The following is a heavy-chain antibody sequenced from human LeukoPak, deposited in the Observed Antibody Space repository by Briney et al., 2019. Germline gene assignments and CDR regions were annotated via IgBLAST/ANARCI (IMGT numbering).Heavy chain of an antibody. Sequence: SETLSLTCAVYGGSFSGYYWSWIRQPPGKGQEWIGEINHSGSTNYNPSLKSRVTISVDTSKNQFSLKLSSVTAADTAVYYCARGRRLLALDYWGQGTLVTVSS. D-gene: IGHD2-15*01. V-gene: IGHV4-34*01. CDR3: ARGRRLLALDY. J-gene: IGHJ4*02. CDR2: INHSGST. CDR1: GGSFSGYY.